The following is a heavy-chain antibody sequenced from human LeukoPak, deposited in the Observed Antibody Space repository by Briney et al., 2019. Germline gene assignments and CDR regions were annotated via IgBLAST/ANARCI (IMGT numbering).Heavy chain of an antibody. Sequence: GESLKISCQGSGCRFSSHWIGWVRQRPGKGLEWMGLIYPDDSDTRYSPSFQGQVTFSVDKSINTAYLQWSSLKASDTATFFCAKLRDTAMEVDSWGQGTLVIVSS. CDR2: IYPDDSDT. J-gene: IGHJ4*02. CDR3: AKLRDTAMEVDS. V-gene: IGHV5-51*01. D-gene: IGHD5-18*01. CDR1: GCRFSSHW.